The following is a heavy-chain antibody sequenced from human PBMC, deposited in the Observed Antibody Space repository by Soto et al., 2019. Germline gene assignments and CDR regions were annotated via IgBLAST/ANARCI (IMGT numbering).Heavy chain of an antibody. V-gene: IGHV1-18*01. CDR1: GYSFTSYG. J-gene: IGHJ6*02. Sequence: QVQLVQSGAEVKKPGASVKVSCKASGYSFTSYGISWVRQAPGQGLEWMGWISVYNGKTNYAQKLQGRVTMTTDTSTSTAYMELRSLSAADTAEYYCPRVVELRDDDESPYCLDVWGQGNTVTVSS. D-gene: IGHD1-1*01. CDR3: PRVVELRDDDESPYCLDV. CDR2: ISVYNGKT.